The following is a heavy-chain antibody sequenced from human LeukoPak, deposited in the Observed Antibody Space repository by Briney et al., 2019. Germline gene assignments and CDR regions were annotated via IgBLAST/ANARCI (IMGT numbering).Heavy chain of an antibody. J-gene: IGHJ4*02. CDR1: GYTFTGYY. CDR3: AKTTVTRKGILDY. Sequence: ASVKVSCKASGYTFTGYYIHWVRQAPGQGLEWMGWINPNSGGTNYAQKFQGRVTMTRDTSISTAYMELSRLRSDDTAVYYCAKTTVTRKGILDYWGQGTLVTVSS. CDR2: INPNSGGT. D-gene: IGHD4-17*01. V-gene: IGHV1-2*02.